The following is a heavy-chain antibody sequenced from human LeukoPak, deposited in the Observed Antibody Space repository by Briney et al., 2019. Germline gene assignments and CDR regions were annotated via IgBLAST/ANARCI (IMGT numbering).Heavy chain of an antibody. J-gene: IGHJ4*02. V-gene: IGHV1-18*01. CDR2: ISAFNGNT. D-gene: IGHD3-22*01. CDR3: ARGDYYVSSGYYSY. Sequence: ASVKVSCKASGGTYSSYAISWVRQAPGQGLEWMGWISAFNGNTNYAQNLQGRVTMTTDTSTSTVYMELRSLRSDDTAVYYCARGDYYVSSGYYSYWGQGTLVTVSS. CDR1: GGTYSSYA.